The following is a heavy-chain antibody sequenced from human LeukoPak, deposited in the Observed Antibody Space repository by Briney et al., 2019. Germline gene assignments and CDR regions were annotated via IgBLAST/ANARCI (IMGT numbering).Heavy chain of an antibody. CDR2: IYTSGST. Sequence: SETLSLTCTVSGGSISSGSYYWSWIRQPAGKELAWIGRIYTSGSTNYNPSLKSRVTISVDTSKNQFSLKLSSVTAADTAVYYCARAATYCSSTSCYEYYFDCWGQGTLVTVSS. CDR1: GGSISSGSYY. J-gene: IGHJ4*02. CDR3: ARAATYCSSTSCYEYYFDC. V-gene: IGHV4-61*02. D-gene: IGHD2-2*01.